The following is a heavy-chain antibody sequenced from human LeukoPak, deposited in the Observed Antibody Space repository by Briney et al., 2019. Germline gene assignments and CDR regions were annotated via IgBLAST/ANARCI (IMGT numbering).Heavy chain of an antibody. V-gene: IGHV4-39*06. Sequence: PSETLSLTCTVSGGSISSSSYYWGWIRQPPGKGLEWIGSIYYSGSTYYNPSLKSRVTMSIDTSQNQFPLQLSSVTAADMAVYYCARVAMLRGASSWFDPWGQGTLVTVSS. CDR3: ARVAMLRGASSWFDP. J-gene: IGHJ5*02. CDR1: GGSISSSSYY. D-gene: IGHD3-10*01. CDR2: IYYSGST.